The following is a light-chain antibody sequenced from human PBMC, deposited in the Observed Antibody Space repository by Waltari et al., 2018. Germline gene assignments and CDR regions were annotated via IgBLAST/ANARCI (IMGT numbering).Light chain of an antibody. CDR3: CSYANYVTF. J-gene: IGLJ2*01. CDR2: DVT. Sequence: QSALIQPASLSGSPGQSITPPCTGIHSDVGSLGFVSWYKQHPGKAPKLILYDVTKRPSGVSDRFSGSRSGDTASLTISTLQAEDEADYYCCSYANYVTFFGGGTKLTVL. CDR1: HSDVGSLGF. V-gene: IGLV2-23*02.